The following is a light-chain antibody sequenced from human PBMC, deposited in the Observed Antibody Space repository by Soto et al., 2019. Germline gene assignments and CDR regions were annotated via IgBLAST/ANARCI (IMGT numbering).Light chain of an antibody. CDR1: SSNIGSNY. J-gene: IGLJ1*01. Sequence: QSVLTQPPSASETPGQRVTISCSGSSSNIGSNYVNWYQQLPGTAPKLLIYTDNQRPSGVPDRFSGSRSGTSASLAISGLQSEDEADYYCAAWDDSLNGHYVLGPGTKLTVL. CDR2: TDN. CDR3: AAWDDSLNGHYV. V-gene: IGLV1-44*01.